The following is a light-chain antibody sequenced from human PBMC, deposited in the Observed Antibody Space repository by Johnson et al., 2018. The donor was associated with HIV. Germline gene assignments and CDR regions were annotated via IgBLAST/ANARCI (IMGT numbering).Light chain of an antibody. Sequence: QAVLTQPPSVSAAPGQKVTISCSGSSYNIGNNYVSWYQQLPGTAPKLLICENNKRPSGIPDRFSGSKSGTSATLGITGLQTGDEADYYCGAWDASLSAYVFGTGTKVTVL. CDR2: ENN. V-gene: IGLV1-51*02. CDR1: SYNIGNNY. J-gene: IGLJ1*01. CDR3: GAWDASLSAYV.